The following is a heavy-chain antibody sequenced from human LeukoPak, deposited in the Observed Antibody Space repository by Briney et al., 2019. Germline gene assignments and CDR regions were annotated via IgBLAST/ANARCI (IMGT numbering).Heavy chain of an antibody. Sequence: SETLSLTCTVSGGSISSSSYCWGWIRQPPGKGLEWIGSIYYSGSTYYNPSLKSRVTISVDTSKNQFSLKLSSVTAADTAVYYCARGDDSYGSLLDYWGQGTLVTVSS. V-gene: IGHV4-39*07. CDR1: GGSISSSSYC. J-gene: IGHJ4*02. CDR2: IYYSGST. D-gene: IGHD5-18*01. CDR3: ARGDDSYGSLLDY.